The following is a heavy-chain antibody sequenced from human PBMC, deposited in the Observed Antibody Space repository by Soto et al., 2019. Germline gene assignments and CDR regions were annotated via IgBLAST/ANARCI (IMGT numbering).Heavy chain of an antibody. V-gene: IGHV1-18*01. J-gene: IGHJ5*01. D-gene: IGHD5-12*01. CDR2: ISVYNGDT. CDR1: GYTFTSYS. CDR3: ARDGMATITLDS. Sequence: QVPLVQSGAEVKKPGASVKVSCKASGYTFTSYSISWVRQAPGQGLEWMGWISVYNGDTNYAQKFQGRVTMTTDTSTSTAYMELRSLRSDDTSVYYCARDGMATITLDSWGQGTLVTVSS.